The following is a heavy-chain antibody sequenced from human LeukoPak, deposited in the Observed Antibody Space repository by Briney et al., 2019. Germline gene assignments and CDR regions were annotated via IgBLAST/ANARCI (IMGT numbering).Heavy chain of an antibody. D-gene: IGHD6-13*01. CDR2: VSGSGDTI. J-gene: IGHJ6*02. CDR3: ARDRMQQLYYYYGMDV. CDR1: GFTFSSYG. V-gene: IGHV3-48*03. Sequence: GASLRLSCAASGFTFSSYGMNWVRQAPGMGLEWLSYVSGSGDTIYYADSVKGRFTISRDNAKNSLSLQMNGLRAEDTAVYYCARDRMQQLYYYYGMDVWGQGTTVTVSS.